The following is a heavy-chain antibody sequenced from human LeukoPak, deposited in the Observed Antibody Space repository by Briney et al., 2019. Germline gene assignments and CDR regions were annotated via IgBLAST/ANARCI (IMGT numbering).Heavy chain of an antibody. D-gene: IGHD3/OR15-3a*01. J-gene: IGHJ3*02. CDR3: AKQWRGTGDAFDI. V-gene: IGHV3-23*01. CDR1: GFTFSSYT. Sequence: GGSLRLSCAASGFTFSSYTMSWVRQAPGKGLEWVSSISGSGVSTYYADYVKGRFTLSRDNSKNTLYLQINSLRAEGTAVYYCAKQWRGTGDAFDIWGQGTMVTLSS. CDR2: ISGSGVST.